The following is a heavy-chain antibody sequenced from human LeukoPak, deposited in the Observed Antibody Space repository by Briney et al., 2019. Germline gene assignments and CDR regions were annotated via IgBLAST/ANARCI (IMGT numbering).Heavy chain of an antibody. J-gene: IGHJ4*02. CDR1: GDSVSNNNAA. Sequence: SQTLSLTCAISGDSVSNNNAAWNWIRQSPSRGLEWLGRTYYRSKWYTDYAVSVSSRITINPDASKNQFSLQLSSVTAADTAVYYCARGLNYYDSSGEGDYWGQGTLVTVSS. CDR2: TYYRSKWYT. CDR3: ARGLNYYDSSGEGDY. V-gene: IGHV6-1*01. D-gene: IGHD3-22*01.